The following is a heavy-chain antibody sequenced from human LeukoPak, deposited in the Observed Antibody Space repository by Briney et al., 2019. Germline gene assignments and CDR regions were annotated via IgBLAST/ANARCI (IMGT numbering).Heavy chain of an antibody. D-gene: IGHD2-2*01. CDR2: FDPEDGET. Sequence: GASVKVSCKFSGYTLTELSMHWVRQAPGKGLEWMGSFDPEDGETIYAQKFQGRVTMTEDTSTDTAYMELSSLRSEDTAVYYCTTVYPEDSADYWGQGTLVTVSS. J-gene: IGHJ4*02. CDR3: TTVYPEDSADY. CDR1: GYTLTELS. V-gene: IGHV1-24*01.